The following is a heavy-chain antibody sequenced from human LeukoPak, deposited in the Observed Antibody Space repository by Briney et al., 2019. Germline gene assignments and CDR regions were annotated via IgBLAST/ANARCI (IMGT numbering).Heavy chain of an antibody. D-gene: IGHD2/OR15-2a*01. V-gene: IGHV3-53*01. Sequence: XVXXAPXXXXXWVSITYSDVNTNYADSVKGRFTISRDNSKNTLSLQMNSLRAEDTAVYYCARKNDLFNAAFDIWGQGTVVTVSS. J-gene: IGHJ3*02. CDR3: ARKNDLFNAAFDI. CDR2: TYSDVNT.